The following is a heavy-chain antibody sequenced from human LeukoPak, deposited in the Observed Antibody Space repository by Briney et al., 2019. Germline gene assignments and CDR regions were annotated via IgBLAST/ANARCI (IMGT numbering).Heavy chain of an antibody. CDR3: AKSYGVLYYYYGLDV. V-gene: IGHV3-23*01. CDR2: ITGSGGNT. CDR1: GFTFSSSA. Sequence: GGSLRLSCAASGFTFSSSAMSWVRQAPGKGLEWVSAITGSGGNTYNADFVKGRFTISRDNSKNTLYLQMNSLGAEDAAVYYCAKSYGVLYYYYGLDVWGQGTTVTVSS. D-gene: IGHD4-17*01. J-gene: IGHJ6*02.